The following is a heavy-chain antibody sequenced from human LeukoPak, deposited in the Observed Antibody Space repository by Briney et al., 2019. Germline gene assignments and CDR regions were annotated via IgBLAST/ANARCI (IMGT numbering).Heavy chain of an antibody. CDR3: ARDQGYDGRGNYYPYHFDC. CDR1: GFSFSSYW. J-gene: IGHJ4*02. Sequence: GGSLRLSCAASGFSFSSYWMSWVRQAPGKGLEWLAIIKQDGSEKYYVDSLKGRFIISRDNAKNSLYLQMSSPTAEDTALYYCARDQGYDGRGNYYPYHFDCWGQGTLVTVSS. D-gene: IGHD3-22*01. V-gene: IGHV3-7*01. CDR2: IKQDGSEK.